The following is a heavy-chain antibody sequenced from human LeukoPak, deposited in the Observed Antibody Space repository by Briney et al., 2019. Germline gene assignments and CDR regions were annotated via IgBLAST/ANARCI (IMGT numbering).Heavy chain of an antibody. V-gene: IGHV3-30-3*01. Sequence: GSLRLSCADSGLTFGTSAMHWARQAPGKGLEWVAVVSFDGSNEKYADSVRGRFTISRDNSKKMLYLQMNSLSREDTAVYYCVRGVGYTLLSWGQGALVTVSS. CDR3: VRGVGYTLLS. CDR1: GLTFGTSA. J-gene: IGHJ5*02. CDR2: VSFDGSNE. D-gene: IGHD1-1*01.